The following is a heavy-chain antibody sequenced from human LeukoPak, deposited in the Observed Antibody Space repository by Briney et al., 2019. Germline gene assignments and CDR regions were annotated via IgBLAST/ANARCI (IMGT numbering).Heavy chain of an antibody. V-gene: IGHV3-66*02. D-gene: IGHD3-22*01. Sequence: GGSLRLSCAASGFAVSNNYMSWVRQAPGKGLEWVAVIYDGGHTDYADSVKGRFTITRDSSKNTLYLQMNSLRPEDTAEYYCARARCDTCGYGSWGQGTLVTVSS. CDR2: IYDGGHT. J-gene: IGHJ5*02. CDR3: ARARCDTCGYGS. CDR1: GFAVSNNY.